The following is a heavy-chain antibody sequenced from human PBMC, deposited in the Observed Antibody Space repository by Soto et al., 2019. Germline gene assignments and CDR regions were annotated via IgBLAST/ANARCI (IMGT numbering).Heavy chain of an antibody. CDR3: ARGRYGDY. Sequence: QVHLVQSGAEVKKPGASVKVSCKASGYTFTSYGITWVRQAPGQGLEWMGWISAHNGNTDYAQKLQVRVIVTRDTSTRTAYMELRSLISDDTAVYYWARGRYGDYWGQGALVTVSS. J-gene: IGHJ4*02. CDR1: GYTFTSYG. CDR2: ISAHNGNT. D-gene: IGHD1-1*01. V-gene: IGHV1-18*01.